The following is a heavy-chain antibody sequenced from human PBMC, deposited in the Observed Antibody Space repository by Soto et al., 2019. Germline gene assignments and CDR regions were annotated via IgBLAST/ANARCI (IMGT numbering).Heavy chain of an antibody. J-gene: IGHJ4*02. CDR1: GDSVSSGSYY. V-gene: IGHV4-61*01. CDR2: IYYTGST. CDR3: ARGRRRGESFQAHFDS. D-gene: IGHD3-10*01. Sequence: QVQLQESGPGLVKPSETLSLTCTVSGDSVSSGSYYWSWIRQPPGKGLEWIGYIYYTGSTKYNPSLKSRVTMSVDTSKNQFSLKLSSVTAADTAVFYCARGRRRGESFQAHFDSWGQGTLVTVSS.